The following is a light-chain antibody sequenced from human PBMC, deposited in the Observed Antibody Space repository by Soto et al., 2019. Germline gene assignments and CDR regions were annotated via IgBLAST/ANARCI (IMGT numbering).Light chain of an antibody. Sequence: DIQMTQSPSTLPASVGDRVTITCRASQDISSYLAWYQQKPGRAPKLLIHAASILQSGVPSRFSGSGSETDFTLTINNLQPEDFATYYCQQLSGYPLTFGGGTKVDI. CDR1: QDISSY. CDR2: AAS. CDR3: QQLSGYPLT. V-gene: IGKV1-9*01. J-gene: IGKJ4*01.